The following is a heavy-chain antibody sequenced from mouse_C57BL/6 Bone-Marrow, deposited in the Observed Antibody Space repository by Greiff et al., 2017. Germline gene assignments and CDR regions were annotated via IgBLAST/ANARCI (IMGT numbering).Heavy chain of an antibody. CDR1: GFTFSDAW. CDR3: TSPYYSNYVYAMDY. J-gene: IGHJ4*01. D-gene: IGHD2-5*01. V-gene: IGHV6-6*01. CDR2: IRNKANNHAT. Sequence: EVQGVESGGGLVQPGGSMKLSCAASGFTFSDAWMDWVRQSPEKGLEWVAEIRNKANNHATYYAESVKGRFTISRDDSKSSVYLQMNSLRAEDTGIYYCTSPYYSNYVYAMDYWGQGTSVTVSS.